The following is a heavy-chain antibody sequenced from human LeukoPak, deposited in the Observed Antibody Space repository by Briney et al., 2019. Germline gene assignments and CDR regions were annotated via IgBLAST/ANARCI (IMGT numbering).Heavy chain of an antibody. CDR2: IWYDGSNK. D-gene: IGHD6-13*01. Sequence: GGSLRLSCAASGFTFSSYGMHWVRQAPGKGLEWAAVIWYDGSNKYYADSVKGRFTISRGNSKNTLYLQMNSLRAEDTAVYYCARGPGIAAAGTDYWGQGTLVTVSS. CDR3: ARGPGIAAAGTDY. CDR1: GFTFSSYG. J-gene: IGHJ4*02. V-gene: IGHV3-33*01.